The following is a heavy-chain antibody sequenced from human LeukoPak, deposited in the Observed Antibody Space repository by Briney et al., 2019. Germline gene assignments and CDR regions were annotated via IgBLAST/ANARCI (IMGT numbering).Heavy chain of an antibody. CDR1: GFTFSSYA. CDR3: AKSPGSTYLFDY. J-gene: IGHJ4*02. D-gene: IGHD2-2*01. V-gene: IGHV3-23*01. Sequence: SGGSLRLSCAASGFTFSSYAVSWVRQAPGKGLEWVSAVSGNGGSTNYADSVKGRFTISRDNSKNTVYLQMNSLRAEDTAVYYCAKSPGSTYLFDYWGQGTLVTVSS. CDR2: VSGNGGST.